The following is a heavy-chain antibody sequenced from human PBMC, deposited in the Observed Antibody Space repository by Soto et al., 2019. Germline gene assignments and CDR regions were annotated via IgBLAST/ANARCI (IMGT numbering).Heavy chain of an antibody. J-gene: IGHJ4*02. CDR1: GFTFSSYA. D-gene: IGHD2-21*02. V-gene: IGHV3-30-3*01. Sequence: PGGSLRLSCAASGFTFSSYAMHWVRQAPGKGLEWVAVISYDGSNKYYADSVKGRFTISRDNSKNTLYLQMNSLRAEDTAVYYCARLVTAIYLNDYWGQGTLVTVSS. CDR2: ISYDGSNK. CDR3: ARLVTAIYLNDY.